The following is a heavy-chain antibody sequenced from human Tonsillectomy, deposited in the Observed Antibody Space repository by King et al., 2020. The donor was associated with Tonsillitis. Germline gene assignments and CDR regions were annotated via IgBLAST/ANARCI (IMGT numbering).Heavy chain of an antibody. CDR2: ISGDGGST. V-gene: IGHV3-43*02. J-gene: IGHJ4*02. Sequence: DVQLVESGGGVVQPGGSLRLSCAASGFTFDDYAMHWVRQAPGKGLEWVSLISGDGGSTDYADSVKGRFTISRDNSKNSLYLQMNSLRTEDTASYFCAKDMRPSSSWYRDHYFDYWGQGTLVTVSS. D-gene: IGHD6-13*01. CDR3: AKDMRPSSSWYRDHYFDY. CDR1: GFTFDDYA.